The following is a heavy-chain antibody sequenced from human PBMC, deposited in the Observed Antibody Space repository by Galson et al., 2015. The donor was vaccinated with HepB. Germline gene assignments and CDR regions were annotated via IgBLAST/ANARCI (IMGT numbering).Heavy chain of an antibody. CDR3: ARGRTIGTTGGGFDP. J-gene: IGHJ5*02. D-gene: IGHD1-1*01. CDR2: ISVGGSTL. CDR1: GFSFSDYY. Sequence: SLRLSCAASGFSFSDYYMNWIRQAPGKGLEWVSYISVGGSTLYYADSVKGRFTISRDNAKNSLYLQLNSLRAEDTAIYYCARGRTIGTTGGGFDPWGQGTLVTVSS. V-gene: IGHV3-11*01.